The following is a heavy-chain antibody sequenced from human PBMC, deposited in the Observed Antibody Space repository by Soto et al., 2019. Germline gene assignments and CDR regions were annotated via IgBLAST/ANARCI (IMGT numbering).Heavy chain of an antibody. V-gene: IGHV1-69*01. CDR3: ARDQRHYYYYGMDV. CDR1: GGPFISYA. Sequence: SVKVACNASGGPFISYAISWVRQAPGQGLEWMGGIIPIFGTANYAQKFQGRVTITADESTSTAYMELSSLRSEDTAVYYCARDQRHYYYYGMDVWGQGTTVTVSS. D-gene: IGHD6-25*01. CDR2: IIPIFGTA. J-gene: IGHJ6*02.